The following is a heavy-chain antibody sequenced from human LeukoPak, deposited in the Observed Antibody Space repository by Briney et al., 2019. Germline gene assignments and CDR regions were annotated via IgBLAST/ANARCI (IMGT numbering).Heavy chain of an antibody. Sequence: SSETLSLTCTVSGGSISSYYWSWSRQPPGKGLEWIGYIYYNGRTNYNPSLKSRVTISEDTSKNQFSLKLSSVTAADTAVYYCARDLWFGEFHSLDYWGQGTLVTVSS. CDR3: ARDLWFGEFHSLDY. D-gene: IGHD3-10*01. CDR2: IYYNGRT. J-gene: IGHJ4*02. V-gene: IGHV4-59*01. CDR1: GGSISSYY.